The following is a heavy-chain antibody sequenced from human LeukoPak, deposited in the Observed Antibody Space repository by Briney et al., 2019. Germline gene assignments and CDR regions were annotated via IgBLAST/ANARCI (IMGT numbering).Heavy chain of an antibody. D-gene: IGHD1-1*01. Sequence: ASVKVSCKASGYTFTSYGISWVRQAPGQGLEWMGWISAYNGNTNYAQKFQGRVTMTRDTSITTVYMELSRLTSDDTAVYYCARETTEADDYWGQGTLVTVSS. CDR1: GYTFTSYG. CDR2: ISAYNGNT. J-gene: IGHJ4*02. V-gene: IGHV1-18*01. CDR3: ARETTEADDY.